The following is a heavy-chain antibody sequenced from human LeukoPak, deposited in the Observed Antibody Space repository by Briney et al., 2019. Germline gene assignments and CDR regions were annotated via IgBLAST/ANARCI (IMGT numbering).Heavy chain of an antibody. V-gene: IGHV1-69*06. CDR2: IIPIFGTA. CDR3: AREWNSYGDYVEREYYFDY. CDR1: GGTFSSYA. Sequence: SVKVSCKASGGTFSSYAISWVRQAPGQGREWMGGIIPIFGTANYAQKFQGRVTITADKSTSTAYMELSSLRSEDTAVYYCAREWNSYGDYVEREYYFDYWGQGTLVTVSS. J-gene: IGHJ4*02. D-gene: IGHD4-17*01.